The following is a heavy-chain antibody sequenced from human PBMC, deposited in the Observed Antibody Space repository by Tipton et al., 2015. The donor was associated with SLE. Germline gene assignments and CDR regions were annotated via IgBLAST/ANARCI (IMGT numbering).Heavy chain of an antibody. J-gene: IGHJ3*02. Sequence: SLRLSCAASAFTFSSYAMSWVRQAPGKGLEWVSVISGSGGSTYYADSVKGRFTISRDNSKNTLYLQMNSLRADDTAFYYCAKARRYCSSLGALDIWGQGTMVTVSS. V-gene: IGHV3-23*01. CDR2: ISGSGGST. CDR3: AKARRYCSSLGALDI. CDR1: AFTFSSYA. D-gene: IGHD6-13*01.